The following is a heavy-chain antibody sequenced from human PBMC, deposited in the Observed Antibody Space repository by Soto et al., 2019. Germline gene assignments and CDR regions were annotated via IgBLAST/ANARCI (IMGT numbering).Heavy chain of an antibody. CDR3: ARLYMALDY. J-gene: IGHJ4*02. V-gene: IGHV4-39*01. CDR1: GDSINSSDYH. Sequence: QVQLQESGPGLVKPSETLSLICTVSGDSINSSDYHWGWIRQPPGKGLEWIGSVYYLGGTHSNPSLKSRVPISVDTPGSQFTLKLMSVTAADTAVYYCARLYMALDYWGQGSLVTVSS. D-gene: IGHD3-10*01. CDR2: VYYLGGT.